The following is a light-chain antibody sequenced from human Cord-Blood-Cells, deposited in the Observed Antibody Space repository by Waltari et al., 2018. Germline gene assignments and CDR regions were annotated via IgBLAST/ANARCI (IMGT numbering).Light chain of an antibody. Sequence: SSELTPPPSVSVSPGQTASITFSGVKSGDQSACWYQQKPGQCPVLFIYQDSKRPSGIPERFSGSNYGNTATLTISGTQAMDEADYYCQAWDSSTVVFGGGTKLTVL. CDR3: QAWDSSTVV. V-gene: IGLV3-1*01. CDR2: QDS. J-gene: IGLJ2*01. CDR1: KSGDQS.